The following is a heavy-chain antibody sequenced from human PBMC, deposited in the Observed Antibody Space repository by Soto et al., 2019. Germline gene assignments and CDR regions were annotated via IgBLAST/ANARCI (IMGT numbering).Heavy chain of an antibody. Sequence: QVQLVESGGGVVQPGRSLRLSCAASGFTFSSYGMHWVRQAPGKGLEWVAVISYDGSNKYYADSVKGRFTISRDNSKKXRYRPMNSLRAEDTAVYYCAKEGEAAAGPSGEYFQHWGQGTLVTVSS. CDR1: GFTFSSYG. CDR3: AKEGEAAAGPSGEYFQH. CDR2: ISYDGSNK. V-gene: IGHV3-30*18. J-gene: IGHJ1*01. D-gene: IGHD6-13*01.